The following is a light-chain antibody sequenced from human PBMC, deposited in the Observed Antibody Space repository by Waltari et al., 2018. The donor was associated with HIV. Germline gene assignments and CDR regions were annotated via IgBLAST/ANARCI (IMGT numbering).Light chain of an antibody. CDR2: EAS. CDR1: QSVTTSH. V-gene: IGKV3-20*01. Sequence: EIVLTQSPGTLSLSPGERATLSCRASQSVTTSHLAWYQQKPGQAPRLLIFEASSRATGIPDRFSGSGSGTDFTLTISRLSPEDFAVYYCQQYGLSPLTFGQGTRLEIK. J-gene: IGKJ5*01. CDR3: QQYGLSPLT.